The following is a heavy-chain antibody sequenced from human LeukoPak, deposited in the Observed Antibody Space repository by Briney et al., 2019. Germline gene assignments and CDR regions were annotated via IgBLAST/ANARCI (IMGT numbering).Heavy chain of an antibody. V-gene: IGHV3-48*03. D-gene: IGHD5-24*01. CDR3: AREHNLSIDY. CDR2: ISSSGSTI. Sequence: GGSLRLSCAASGFTFSSYEMNRVRQAPGKGLEWVSYISSSGSTIYHADSVKGRFTISRDNAKNSLYLQMNSLRAEDTAVYYCAREHNLSIDYWGQGTLVTVSS. CDR1: GFTFSSYE. J-gene: IGHJ4*02.